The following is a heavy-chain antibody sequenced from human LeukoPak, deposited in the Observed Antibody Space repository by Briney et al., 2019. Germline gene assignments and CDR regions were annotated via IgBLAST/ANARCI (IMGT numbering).Heavy chain of an antibody. CDR3: AKRGNSWDLFDY. V-gene: IGHV3-23*01. Sequence: GGSLRLSCAASGFAFNTYAMSWVRQAPGKGLEWVSNVGGSVGSMFYAASVKGRFAISRDNSKNTLFLQMNSLRVDDTAVYYCAKRGNSWDLFDYWGQGTLVTVSS. J-gene: IGHJ4*02. CDR1: GFAFNTYA. CDR2: VGGSVGSM. D-gene: IGHD6-13*01.